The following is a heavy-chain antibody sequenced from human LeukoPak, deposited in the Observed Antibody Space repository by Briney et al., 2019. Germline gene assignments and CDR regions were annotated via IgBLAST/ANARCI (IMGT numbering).Heavy chain of an antibody. J-gene: IGHJ4*02. Sequence: GASVTVSCKASGGTFRSFAISWVRQAPGQGLEWMGGIIPIFRTANYAQMFQGRVTITADESTSTAYMELSSLRSEYTAVYYCARSLRYYSDSSGYAFDYWGQGTLVTVSS. CDR2: IIPIFRTA. CDR3: ARSLRYYSDSSGYAFDY. CDR1: GGTFRSFA. D-gene: IGHD3-22*01. V-gene: IGHV1-69*13.